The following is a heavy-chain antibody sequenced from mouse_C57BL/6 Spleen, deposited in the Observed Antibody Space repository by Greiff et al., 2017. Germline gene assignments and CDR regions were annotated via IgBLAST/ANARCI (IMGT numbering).Heavy chain of an antibody. V-gene: IGHV5-16*01. CDR1: GFTFSDYY. CDR3: AIDKGYYYGSSYSAMDY. J-gene: IGHJ4*01. Sequence: EVQLVESEGGLVQPGSSMKLSCPASGFTFSDYYMAWVRQVPEKGLEWVANINYDGSSTYYLDSLKSRFIISRDNAKNILYRQMSSLKSEDTATYYCAIDKGYYYGSSYSAMDYWGQGTSVTVSS. D-gene: IGHD1-1*01. CDR2: INYDGSST.